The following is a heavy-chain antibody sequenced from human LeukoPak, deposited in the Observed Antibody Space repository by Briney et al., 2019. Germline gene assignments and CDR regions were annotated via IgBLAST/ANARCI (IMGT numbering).Heavy chain of an antibody. CDR3: AKEGVVAVTGTYYYYYMDV. V-gene: IGHV1-2*02. D-gene: IGHD3-10*01. J-gene: IGHJ6*03. CDR2: ISPNSDGT. CDR1: GYTFTSYG. Sequence: ASVKVSCKASGYTFTSYGISWVRQAPGQGLEWMGWISPNSDGTNYAQKFQGRVTMTRDTSISTAYMELSRLKSDDTAVYYCAKEGVVAVTGTYYYYYMDVWGKGTTVTVSS.